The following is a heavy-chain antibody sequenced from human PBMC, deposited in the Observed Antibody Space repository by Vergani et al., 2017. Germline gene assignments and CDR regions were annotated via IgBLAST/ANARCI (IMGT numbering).Heavy chain of an antibody. D-gene: IGHD2-15*01. CDR2: IFSNDEK. Sequence: QESGPGLVKPSETLSLTCTVSGGSISSYYWSWIRQPPGKGLEWLAHIFSNDEKSYSTSLKSRLTISKDTSKSQVVLTMTNMDPVDTATYYCARIPIVYYYYGMDVWGQGTTVTVSS. CDR3: ARIPIVYYYYGMDV. J-gene: IGHJ6*02. CDR1: GGSISSYYW. V-gene: IGHV2-26*01.